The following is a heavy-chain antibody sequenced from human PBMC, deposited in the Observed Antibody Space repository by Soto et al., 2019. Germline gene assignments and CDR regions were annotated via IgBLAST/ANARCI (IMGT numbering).Heavy chain of an antibody. CDR1: GGSISSCGYY. Sequence: SETLSLTCTVSGGSISSCGYYRSWIRQHPRKGLEWIGYIYYSGSTYYNPSLKSRVTISVDTSKNQFSLKLSSVTAADTAVYYCARENIVVVPAAMFYAFDIWGQGTMVTVSS. D-gene: IGHD2-2*01. CDR3: ARENIVVVPAAMFYAFDI. J-gene: IGHJ3*02. V-gene: IGHV4-31*03. CDR2: IYYSGST.